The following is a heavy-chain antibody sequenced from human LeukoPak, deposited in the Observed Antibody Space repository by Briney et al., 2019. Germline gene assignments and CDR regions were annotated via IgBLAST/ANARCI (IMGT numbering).Heavy chain of an antibody. CDR2: IIPVFGTA. CDR1: GGTFSSYA. Sequence: ASVKVSCKASGGTFSSYAISWVRQAPGQGLEWMGGIIPVFGTANYAQKFQGRVTITADKSTSTAYMELSSLRSEDTAVYYCARVRDSGYDYYYYYYMDVWGKGTTVTVSS. CDR3: ARVRDSGYDYYYYYYMDV. D-gene: IGHD5-12*01. V-gene: IGHV1-69*06. J-gene: IGHJ6*03.